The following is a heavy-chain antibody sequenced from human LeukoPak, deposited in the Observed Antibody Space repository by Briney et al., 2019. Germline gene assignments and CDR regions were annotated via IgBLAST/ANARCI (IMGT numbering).Heavy chain of an antibody. CDR1: GFTFSSYS. J-gene: IGHJ4*02. CDR3: ARLPDYYGSGSYFHDY. V-gene: IGHV3-21*01. CDR2: ISSSSSYI. D-gene: IGHD3-10*01. Sequence: GGSLRLSCAASGFTFSSYSMNWVRQAPGKGLEWVSSISSSSSYIYYADSVKGRFTISRDNAKNSLYLQMNSLRAEDTAVYYCARLPDYYGSGSYFHDYWGQGTPVTVSS.